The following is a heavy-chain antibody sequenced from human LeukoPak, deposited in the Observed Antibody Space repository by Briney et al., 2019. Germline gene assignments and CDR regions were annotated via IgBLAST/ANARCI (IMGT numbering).Heavy chain of an antibody. V-gene: IGHV4-4*07. CDR2: IYTSGST. Sequence: SETLSLTCTVSGGSISSYYWSWIRQPAGKGLEWVGRIYTSGSTTYNPSLKSRVTMSVDTSKNQFSLKLSSVTAADTAVYYCARDNHDLNYYDSSGSGAFDIWGQGTMVTVSS. J-gene: IGHJ3*02. D-gene: IGHD3-22*01. CDR3: ARDNHDLNYYDSSGSGAFDI. CDR1: GGSISSYY.